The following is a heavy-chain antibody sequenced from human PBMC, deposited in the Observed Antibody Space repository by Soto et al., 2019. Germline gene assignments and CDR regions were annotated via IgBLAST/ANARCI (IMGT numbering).Heavy chain of an antibody. J-gene: IGHJ6*02. Sequence: QVQLQQWGAGLLKPSETLSLTCAVNGGSLSGYYWSWIRQSPGKGLEWIGEINHRGSSAYNPSLNSRVTISIDASKNHVTLELTSVTAAGTAVYYCARSDNRNSLYGVDVWGQGTAVTVSS. CDR1: GGSLSGYY. CDR3: ARSDNRNSLYGVDV. V-gene: IGHV4-34*01. D-gene: IGHD1-7*01. CDR2: INHRGSS.